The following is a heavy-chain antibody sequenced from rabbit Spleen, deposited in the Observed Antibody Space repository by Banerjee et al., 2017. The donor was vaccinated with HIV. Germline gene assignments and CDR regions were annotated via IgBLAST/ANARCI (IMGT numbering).Heavy chain of an antibody. D-gene: IGHD4-2*01. J-gene: IGHJ4*01. V-gene: IGHV1S45*01. Sequence: QEQLVESGGGLVKPGASLTLTCKASGFSFSSGYDMCWVRQAPGKGLEWIACIWSSGSATYYASWAKGRFTISRTSSTVDLKMTSLAAADTATYFCARGDGGSSWGFNLWGPGTLVTVS. CDR1: GFSFSSGYD. CDR2: IWSSGSAT. CDR3: ARGDGGSSWGFNL.